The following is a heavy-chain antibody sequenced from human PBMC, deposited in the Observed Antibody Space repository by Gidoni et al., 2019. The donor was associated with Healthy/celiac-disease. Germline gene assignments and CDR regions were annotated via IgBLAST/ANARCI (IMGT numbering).Heavy chain of an antibody. Sequence: QVQLVQSGAEVKKPGSSVKVSCKASAGPVSSNALRWVLQAPGQGLEWMGGIIPIFGTANYAQKFQGRVTITADESTSTAYMELSSLRSEDTAVYYCARAQDIVVVPAAIQGPGYYYYYMDVWGKGTTVTVSS. CDR3: ARAQDIVVVPAAIQGPGYYYYYMDV. CDR2: IIPIFGTA. V-gene: IGHV1-69*01. CDR1: AGPVSSNA. J-gene: IGHJ6*03. D-gene: IGHD2-2*02.